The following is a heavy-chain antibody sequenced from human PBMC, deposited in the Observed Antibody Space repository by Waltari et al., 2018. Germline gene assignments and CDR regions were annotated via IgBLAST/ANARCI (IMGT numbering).Heavy chain of an antibody. V-gene: IGHV4-39*01. CDR1: GVSMDDSSYY. Sequence: QLQLQESGPGLVKPSETLSLTCTVSGVSMDDSSYYWGWIRQPPGKGLEWIGSVYSNGNTHPYPSLKSRVTVSGATSKNQFSLMLNSVTAADTAVYYCVRHRLAWYFDLWGRGTLVTVSS. CDR2: VYSNGNT. D-gene: IGHD6-6*01. J-gene: IGHJ2*01. CDR3: VRHRLAWYFDL.